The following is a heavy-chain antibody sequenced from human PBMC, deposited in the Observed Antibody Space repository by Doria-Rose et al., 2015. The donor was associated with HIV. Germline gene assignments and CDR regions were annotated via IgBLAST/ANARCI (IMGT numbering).Heavy chain of an antibody. J-gene: IGHJ4*02. CDR1: GASVSSRGYS. V-gene: IGHV4-31*03. CDR3: ARMGSYRELDY. D-gene: IGHD3-3*01. CDR2: TYYTGTS. Sequence: LTCSVSGASVSSRGYSWNWIRQVPGKGLESLGYTYYTGTSDYSPSLKSRLNMAVDTSKNQFSLRLSFVTVADTAVYYCARMGSYRELDYWGQGALVSVSA.